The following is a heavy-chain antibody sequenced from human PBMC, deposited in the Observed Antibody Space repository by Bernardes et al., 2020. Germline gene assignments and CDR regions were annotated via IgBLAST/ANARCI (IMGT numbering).Heavy chain of an antibody. Sequence: ASVKVSCKASGYTFTGYYMHWVRQAPGQGLEWMGWINPNSGGTNYAQKFQGWVTMTRDTSISTAYMELSRLRSDDTAVYYCARDGGYSGYDPTSGSAFDIWGQGTMVTVSS. CDR3: ARDGGYSGYDPTSGSAFDI. V-gene: IGHV1-2*04. CDR2: INPNSGGT. CDR1: GYTFTGYY. D-gene: IGHD5-12*01. J-gene: IGHJ3*02.